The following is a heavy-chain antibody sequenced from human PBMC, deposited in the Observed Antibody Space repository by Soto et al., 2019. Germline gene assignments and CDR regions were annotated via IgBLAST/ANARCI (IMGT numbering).Heavy chain of an antibody. CDR2: IYSGGST. D-gene: IGHD3-3*01. V-gene: IGHV3-66*04. Sequence: GGSLRLSCAASGFTVSSNYMSWVRQAPGKGLEWVSVIYSGGSTYYADSVKGRFTISRDNSKNTRYLQMNSLRAEDTAVYYCARQDYYDFWSGYYYLAHYYYMDVWGKGTTVTVSS. J-gene: IGHJ6*03. CDR3: ARQDYYDFWSGYYYLAHYYYMDV. CDR1: GFTVSSNY.